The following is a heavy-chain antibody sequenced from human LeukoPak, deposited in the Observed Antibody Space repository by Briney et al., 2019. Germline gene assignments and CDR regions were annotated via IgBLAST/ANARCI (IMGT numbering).Heavy chain of an antibody. CDR1: GFTFSSYW. CDR2: INSDGSST. D-gene: IGHD6-19*01. V-gene: IGHV3-74*01. CDR3: AKDTPDRSVTGDVFDI. J-gene: IGHJ3*02. Sequence: GSLRLSCAASGFTFSSYWMHWVRQAPGKGLVWVSRINSDGSSTSYADSVKGRFTISRDNSQNTVYLQMSLLRIEDTAVYYCAKDTPDRSVTGDVFDIWGQGTMVTVSS.